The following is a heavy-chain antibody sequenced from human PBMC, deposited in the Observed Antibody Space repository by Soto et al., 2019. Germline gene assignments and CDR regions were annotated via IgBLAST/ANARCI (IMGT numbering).Heavy chain of an antibody. V-gene: IGHV1-46*01. CDR2: FNPSASP. Sequence: QVQLVQSGTEVKKPGASVKVSCKTSGYTFSTYFLHWVRQAPGQGLEWMAIFNPSASPVYAQKFRGRVTVTRDTSTSTVYMELGSLRSEDTAVYYCARVMRGYTSGCFDYWGQGTLVTV. J-gene: IGHJ4*02. D-gene: IGHD5-18*01. CDR1: GYTFSTYF. CDR3: ARVMRGYTSGCFDY.